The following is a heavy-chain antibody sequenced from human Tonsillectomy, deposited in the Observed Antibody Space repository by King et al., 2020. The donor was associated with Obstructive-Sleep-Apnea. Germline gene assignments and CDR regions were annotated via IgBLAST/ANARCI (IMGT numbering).Heavy chain of an antibody. CDR1: GFSFSSYG. CDR3: VKDFIES. J-gene: IGHJ5*01. Sequence: VQLVESGGGVVQPGGSLRLSCAASGFSFSSYGMHWVRQAPGKGLEWVAFIQYDGSDKYYGDSVKGRFTISRDNSKNTLYLQMNSLRAEDTAVFYCVKDFIESWGQGTLVTVSS. V-gene: IGHV3-30*02. CDR2: IQYDGSDK.